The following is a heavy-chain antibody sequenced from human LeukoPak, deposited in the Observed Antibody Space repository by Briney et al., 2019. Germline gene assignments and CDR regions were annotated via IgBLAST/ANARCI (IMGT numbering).Heavy chain of an antibody. CDR3: ARDGASYFDY. J-gene: IGHJ4*02. Sequence: PSETLSLTCTVSGGSLSSSSYYWGWIRQPPGKGLEWIGSIYYSGSTYYNPSLKSRVTISVDTSKNQFSLKLSSVTAADTAVYYCARDGASYFDYWGQGTLVTVSS. CDR1: GGSLSSSSYY. V-gene: IGHV4-39*07. CDR2: IYYSGST. D-gene: IGHD3-16*01.